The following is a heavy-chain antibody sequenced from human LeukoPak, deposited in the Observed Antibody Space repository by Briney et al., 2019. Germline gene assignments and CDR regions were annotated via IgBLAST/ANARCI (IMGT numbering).Heavy chain of an antibody. Sequence: ASVKVSCKASGGTFSSYAISWVRQAPGQGLEWMGGIIPIFGTANYAQKLQGRVTMTTDTSTSTAYMELRSLRSDDTAVYYCARDVSGWYLPWGQGTLVTVSS. CDR1: GGTFSSYA. D-gene: IGHD6-19*01. V-gene: IGHV1-69*05. J-gene: IGHJ5*02. CDR3: ARDVSGWYLP. CDR2: IIPIFGTA.